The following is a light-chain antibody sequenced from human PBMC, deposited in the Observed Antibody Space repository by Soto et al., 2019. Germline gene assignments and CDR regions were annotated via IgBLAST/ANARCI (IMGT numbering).Light chain of an antibody. J-gene: IGLJ2*01. V-gene: IGLV2-14*01. CDR3: SSYAGTATLV. CDR2: EVS. CDR1: SSDVGAYNY. Sequence: QSALTQPASVSGSPGQSITISCTGSSSDVGAYNYVSWYQQCPGNAPKLIIYEVSNRPSGVSNRFSGSKSGNTASLTISGLQPEDEADYHCSSYAGTATLVFGGGTKVTVL.